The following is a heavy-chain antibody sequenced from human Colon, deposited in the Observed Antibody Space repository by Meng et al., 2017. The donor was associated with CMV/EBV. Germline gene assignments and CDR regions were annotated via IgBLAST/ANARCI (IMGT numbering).Heavy chain of an antibody. CDR3: AREMDDCTGYYYYYGMDV. Sequence: ASVKVSCKASGYTFTGYYMHWVRQAPGQGLEWMGWINPNSGGTNYAQKFQGRVTMTRDTSISTAYMELSRLRSDDTAVYYCAREMDDCTGYYYYYGMDVWGQGTTVTVSS. D-gene: IGHD2-21*02. CDR1: GYTFTGYY. CDR2: INPNSGGT. V-gene: IGHV1-2*02. J-gene: IGHJ6*02.